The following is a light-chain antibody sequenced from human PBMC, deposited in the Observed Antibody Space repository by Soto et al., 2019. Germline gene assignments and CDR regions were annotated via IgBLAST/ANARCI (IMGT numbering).Light chain of an antibody. V-gene: IGKV1-5*03. Sequence: DIQMTQSPSTLSASVGDRVTITCRASQSISVWLAWYQQKAGKAPNLLIYKASRLESGVPSRFSGSGFGTEFTLTISGLQPEDFATYYCQHYNSYSEAFGQGTKVDIK. CDR1: QSISVW. J-gene: IGKJ1*01. CDR2: KAS. CDR3: QHYNSYSEA.